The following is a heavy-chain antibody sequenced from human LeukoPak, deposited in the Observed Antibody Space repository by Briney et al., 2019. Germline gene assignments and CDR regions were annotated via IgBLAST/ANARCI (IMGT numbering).Heavy chain of an antibody. J-gene: IGHJ4*02. V-gene: IGHV3-74*01. CDR3: ARDPRSYDDILTGSGDY. Sequence: GGSLRLSCAASGFTFSKYWMLWVRQAPGKGLESVSRINTDGTVTTYADSVKGRFTVSRDNADNTMFLQMNSVRDEDTAVYYCARDPRSYDDILTGSGDYWGQGTLVTVSS. CDR2: INTDGTVT. CDR1: GFTFSKYW. D-gene: IGHD3-9*01.